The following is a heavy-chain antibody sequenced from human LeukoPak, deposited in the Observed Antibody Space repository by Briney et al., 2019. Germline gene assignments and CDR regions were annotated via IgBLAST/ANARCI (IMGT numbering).Heavy chain of an antibody. CDR2: IYPGGSDT. Sequence: GESLKISCKASGYSFTNYLIGWVRQMPGKGLEWMGIIYPGGSDTRYSPSFQGQVTISADKSISTAYLQWSSLKVSDTDMYYCARLRGSSFQLGWFDPWGQGTLVTVSS. D-gene: IGHD6-13*01. CDR3: ARLRGSSFQLGWFDP. V-gene: IGHV5-51*01. J-gene: IGHJ5*02. CDR1: GYSFTNYL.